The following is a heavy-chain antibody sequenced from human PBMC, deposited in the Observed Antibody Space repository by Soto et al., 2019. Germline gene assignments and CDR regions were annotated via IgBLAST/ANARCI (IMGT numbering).Heavy chain of an antibody. CDR1: GFTFSIYG. D-gene: IGHD3-10*01. J-gene: IGHJ4*02. Sequence: EVQLLESGGGLVQPGGSLRLSCAASGFTFSIYGMNWVRQTPGKGLEWVSAISGSGDTTYYADSVKGRFTISRDNSKNTLLLQMNSLRAEDSAVYYWAKVGYYGSGNYYRQLDYWGQGTLVTVPS. CDR2: ISGSGDTT. CDR3: AKVGYYGSGNYYRQLDY. V-gene: IGHV3-23*01.